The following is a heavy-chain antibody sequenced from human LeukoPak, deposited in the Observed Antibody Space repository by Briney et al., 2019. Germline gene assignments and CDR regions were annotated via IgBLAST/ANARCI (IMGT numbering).Heavy chain of an antibody. D-gene: IGHD3-10*01. J-gene: IGHJ4*02. Sequence: PSETLSLTCTVSGGSISSYYWSWIRQPPGKGLEWIGSVYYSGSTNYNPSLKSRVTISVDTSKNQFSLKLSSVTAADTAVYYCARTRVIYFDYWGQGTLVTVSS. CDR2: VYYSGST. V-gene: IGHV4-59*01. CDR3: ARTRVIYFDY. CDR1: GGSISSYY.